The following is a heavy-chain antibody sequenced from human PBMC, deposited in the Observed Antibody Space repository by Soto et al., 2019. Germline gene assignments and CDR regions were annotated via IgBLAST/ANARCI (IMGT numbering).Heavy chain of an antibody. D-gene: IGHD2-21*02. V-gene: IGHV4-59*08. CDR2: IYYSAST. CDR3: ARHLPYCGGDCYSLDY. J-gene: IGHJ4*02. Sequence: SETLSLTCTVSGGSISSYYWSWVRQPPGKGLEWIGYIYYSASTNYSPSLKSRVTISVDTSKNQFSLNLSSVTAADTAVYYCARHLPYCGGDCYSLDYWGQGTLVTVSS. CDR1: GGSISSYY.